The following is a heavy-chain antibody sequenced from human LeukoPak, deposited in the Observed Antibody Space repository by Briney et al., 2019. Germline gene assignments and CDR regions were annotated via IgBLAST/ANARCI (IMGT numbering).Heavy chain of an antibody. CDR3: ARDRSIGSGSYYYYGMDV. Sequence: GRSLRLSCAASGFTFSSYSMNWVRQAPGKGLEWVSSISSSSYTYYADSVKGRFTISRDNAKNSLYLQMNSLRAEDTAVYYCARDRSIGSGSYYYYGMDVWGQGTTVTVSS. CDR1: GFTFSSYS. V-gene: IGHV3-21*01. J-gene: IGHJ6*02. D-gene: IGHD3-10*01. CDR2: ISSSSYT.